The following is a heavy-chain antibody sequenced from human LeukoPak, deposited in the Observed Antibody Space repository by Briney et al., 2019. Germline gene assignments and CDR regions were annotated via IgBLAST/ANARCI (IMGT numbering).Heavy chain of an antibody. J-gene: IGHJ3*02. D-gene: IGHD3-9*01. CDR1: GYTFTSYG. CDR3: ARDLNVLRYFDWLLGDAFDI. CDR2: ISAYNGNT. Sequence: ASVKVSCKASGYTFTSYGISWVRQAPGQGLEWMGWISAYNGNTNYAQKLQGRGTMTTDTSTSTAYMELRSLRSDDTAVYYCARDLNVLRYFDWLLGDAFDIWGQGTMVTVSS. V-gene: IGHV1-18*01.